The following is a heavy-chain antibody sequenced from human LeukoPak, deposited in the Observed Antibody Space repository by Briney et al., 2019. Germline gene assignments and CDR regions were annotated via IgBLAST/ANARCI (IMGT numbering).Heavy chain of an antibody. Sequence: GGSLRLSCAASGFTFSSYGMHWVRQAPGKGLEWVAVIWYDGSNKYYADSVKGRFTISRDNSKNTLYLQMNSLRAEDTAVYYCARPETQYSSGLDGFDIWGQGTMVTVSS. CDR3: ARPETQYSSGLDGFDI. V-gene: IGHV3-33*01. CDR1: GFTFSSYG. J-gene: IGHJ3*02. CDR2: IWYDGSNK. D-gene: IGHD6-19*01.